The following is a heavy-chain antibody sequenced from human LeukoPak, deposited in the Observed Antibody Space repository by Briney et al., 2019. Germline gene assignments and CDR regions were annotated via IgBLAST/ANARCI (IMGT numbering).Heavy chain of an antibody. V-gene: IGHV5-51*01. CDR3: ARHSRAFDI. Sequence: GESLKISCKGSGYSFSRYWIGWVRQMPGKGLEWMGIIYPGDSDTRYGPSFQGQVTISADKSISTAYLQWSSLKASDTAMFYCARHSRAFDIWGQGTMVTVSS. J-gene: IGHJ3*02. CDR2: IYPGDSDT. CDR1: GYSFSRYW.